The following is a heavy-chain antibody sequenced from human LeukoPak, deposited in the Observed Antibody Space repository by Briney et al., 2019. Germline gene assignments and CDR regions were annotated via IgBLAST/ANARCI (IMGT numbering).Heavy chain of an antibody. V-gene: IGHV3-23*01. D-gene: IGHD3-9*01. CDR2: ISGSGDNT. Sequence: PGGSLRLSCAASGFTFNTYAMNWVRQAPGKGLEWVSGISGSGDNTYHADSVKGRFSISRDNSRNTLYLQMNNLRAEDTAVYYCAKPGGIRYFDWLLSHYWGQGTLVTVSS. CDR1: GFTFNTYA. J-gene: IGHJ4*02. CDR3: AKPGGIRYFDWLLSHY.